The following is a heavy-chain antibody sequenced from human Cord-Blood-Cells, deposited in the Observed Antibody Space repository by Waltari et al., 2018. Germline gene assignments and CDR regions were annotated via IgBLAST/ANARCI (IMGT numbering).Heavy chain of an antibody. CDR3: ARGAITMVQGVIITGFDY. V-gene: IGHV1-3*01. D-gene: IGHD3-10*01. CDR2: INAGNGNT. Sequence: QVQLVQSGAEVKKPGASVKVSCKASGYTFTSYALHWVRPAPGQRLEWMGWINAGNGNTKYSQKFQGRVTITRDTSASTAYMELSSLRSEDTAVYYCARGAITMVQGVIITGFDYWGQGTLVTVSS. CDR1: GYTFTSYA. J-gene: IGHJ4*02.